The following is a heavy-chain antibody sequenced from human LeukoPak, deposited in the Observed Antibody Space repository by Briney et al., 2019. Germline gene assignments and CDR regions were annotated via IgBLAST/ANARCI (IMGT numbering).Heavy chain of an antibody. V-gene: IGHV3-64*01. D-gene: IGHD1-26*01. CDR3: ARGDSGSYYGAFDI. J-gene: IGHJ3*02. CDR2: ISTNGGST. CDR1: GFTFSSYA. Sequence: GGSLRLSCAASGFTFSSYAMHWVRQAPGKGLEYVSSISTNGGSTYYANSVKGRFTISRDNSKNTLYLQMGSLRAGDMATYYCARGDSGSYYGAFDIWGQGTMVTVSS.